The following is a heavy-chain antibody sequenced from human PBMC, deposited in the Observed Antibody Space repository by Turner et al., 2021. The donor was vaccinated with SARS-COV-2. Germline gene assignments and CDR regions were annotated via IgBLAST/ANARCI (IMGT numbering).Heavy chain of an antibody. CDR2: IFYTGST. J-gene: IGHJ3*02. V-gene: IGHV4-39*01. CDR3: ARLKYYYDSSGTDDAFDI. Sequence: QLQLQVSRPGLVKPSETLSLTCTVSGGSISSSSYYWGWIRQPPGKGREWSGSIFYTGSTYYNPSLKSRVTISVDTSKNQFSLKLSSVTAADTAVYYCARLKYYYDSSGTDDAFDIWGQGTMVTVSS. D-gene: IGHD3-22*01. CDR1: GGSISSSSYY.